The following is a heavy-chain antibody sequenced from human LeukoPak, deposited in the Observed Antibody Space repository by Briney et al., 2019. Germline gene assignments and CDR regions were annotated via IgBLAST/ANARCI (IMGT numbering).Heavy chain of an antibody. CDR3: ARAPCGGSCYDFDY. CDR1: GGSISSYY. D-gene: IGHD2-15*01. Sequence: SETLSLTCTVPGGSISSYYWSWIRQPAGKGLEWIGRIYTSGSTNYNPSLKSRVTMSVDTSKNQFSLKLSSVTAADTAVYYCARAPCGGSCYDFDYWGQGTLVTVSS. V-gene: IGHV4-4*07. J-gene: IGHJ4*02. CDR2: IYTSGST.